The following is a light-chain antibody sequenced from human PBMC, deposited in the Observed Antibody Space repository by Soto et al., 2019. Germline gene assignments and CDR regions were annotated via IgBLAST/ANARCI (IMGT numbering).Light chain of an antibody. Sequence: ERVLTQSPGTLSVSPGERATLSCRASQSVSNNLAWYQQKPGQAPRLLIYGASTRATGISARFSGSGSETEFTLTIDSLQSEDFAVYYCQQYNSWPRTFGQGTKVEIK. CDR2: GAS. CDR1: QSVSNN. J-gene: IGKJ1*01. CDR3: QQYNSWPRT. V-gene: IGKV3-15*01.